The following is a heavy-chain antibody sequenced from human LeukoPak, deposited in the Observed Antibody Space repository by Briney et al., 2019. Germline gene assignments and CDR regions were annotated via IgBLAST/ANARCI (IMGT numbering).Heavy chain of an antibody. CDR3: AREEDYYDSSGYYSNL. CDR2: INHSGST. V-gene: IGHV4-34*01. CDR1: GGSFSGYY. J-gene: IGHJ5*02. D-gene: IGHD3-22*01. Sequence: SSETLSLTCAVYGGSFSGYYWSWIRQPPGKGLEWIGEINHSGSTNYNPSLKSRVTISVDTSKNQFSLKLSSVIAADTAVYYCAREEDYYDSSGYYSNLWGQGTLVTVSS.